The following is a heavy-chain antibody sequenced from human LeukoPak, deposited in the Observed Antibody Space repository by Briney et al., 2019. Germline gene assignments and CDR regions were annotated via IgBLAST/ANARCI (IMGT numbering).Heavy chain of an antibody. CDR2: ISNSGDRT. J-gene: IGHJ4*02. D-gene: IGHD1-20*01. CDR3: ANNWNLDY. CDR1: GFTFSIYA. V-gene: IGHV3-23*01. Sequence: GGSLRLSCAASGFTFSIYAMSWVRQAPGKGLEWVSAISNSGDRTYYAESVKGRFTISRDNSKNTVYLQLNSLRAEDTAIYYCANNWNLDYWGQGILVTVSS.